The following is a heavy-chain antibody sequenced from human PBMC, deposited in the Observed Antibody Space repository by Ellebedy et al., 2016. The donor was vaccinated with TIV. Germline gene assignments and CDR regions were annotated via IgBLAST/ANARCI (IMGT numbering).Heavy chain of an antibody. J-gene: IGHJ6*02. CDR3: ARISSGRSFYGMDV. V-gene: IGHV3-11*01. Sequence: GESLKISXAASGFSSSDYYMSWIRQAPGKGLEWVSHISDSGSMIHYADSVKGRFTISRDNSKNSLYLQMNNLRAEDTAVYYCARISSGRSFYGMDVWGQGTTVTVSS. CDR2: ISDSGSMI. D-gene: IGHD6-19*01. CDR1: GFSSSDYY.